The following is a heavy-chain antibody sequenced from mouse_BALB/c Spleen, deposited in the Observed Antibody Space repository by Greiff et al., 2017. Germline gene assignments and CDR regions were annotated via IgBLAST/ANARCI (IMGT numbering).Heavy chain of an antibody. J-gene: IGHJ4*01. V-gene: IGHV5-9-3*01. CDR2: ISSGGSYT. CDR3: ARKITGGAMDY. CDR1: GFTFSSYP. Sequence: EVHLVESGGGLVKPGGSLKLSCAASGFTFSSYPMSWVRQTPEKRLEWVATISSGGSYTYYPDSVKGRFTISRDNAKNTLYLQMSILRYEDTAMYYCARKITGGAMDYWGQGTSVTVSS. D-gene: IGHD2-4*01.